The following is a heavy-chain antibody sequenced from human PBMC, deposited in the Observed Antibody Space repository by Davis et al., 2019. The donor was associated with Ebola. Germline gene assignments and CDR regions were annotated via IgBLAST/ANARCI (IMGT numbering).Heavy chain of an antibody. Sequence: GESLKISCAASGFTFSSYGMHWVRQAPGKGLEWVAVISYDGSNKYYADSVKGRFTISRDNSKNTLYLQMNSLRQGPIGLPPGTLLQEHLWG. V-gene: IGHV3-30*03. CDR1: GFTFSSYG. CDR3: TLLQEHL. CDR2: ISYDGSNK. J-gene: IGHJ6*01.